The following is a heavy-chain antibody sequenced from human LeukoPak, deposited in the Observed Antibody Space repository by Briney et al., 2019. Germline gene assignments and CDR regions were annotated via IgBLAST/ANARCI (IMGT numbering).Heavy chain of an antibody. V-gene: IGHV1-2*02. CDR3: ARGSVGATADY. Sequence: PRASVKVSCKASGGTFTGYAMNWVRQAPGQGLEWMGWINPNSGGTNYAQKFQGRVTMTRDTSISTAYMELSRLRSDDTAVYYCARGSVGATADYWGQGTLVTVSS. CDR1: GGTFTGYA. CDR2: INPNSGGT. J-gene: IGHJ4*02. D-gene: IGHD1-26*01.